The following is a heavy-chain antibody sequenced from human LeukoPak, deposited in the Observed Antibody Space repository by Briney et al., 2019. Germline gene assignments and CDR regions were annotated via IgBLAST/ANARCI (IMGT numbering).Heavy chain of an antibody. V-gene: IGHV3-33*01. D-gene: IGHD4-23*01. J-gene: IGHJ6*02. CDR1: GFTFSSYG. CDR3: AVVTTWRHGMDV. Sequence: GGSLRLSCAASGFTFSSYGMHWVRQAPGKGLEWVAVIWYDGSNKYYADSVKGRFTISRDNSKNTLYLQMNSLRAEDTAVYYRAVVTTWRHGMDVWGQGTTVTVFS. CDR2: IWYDGSNK.